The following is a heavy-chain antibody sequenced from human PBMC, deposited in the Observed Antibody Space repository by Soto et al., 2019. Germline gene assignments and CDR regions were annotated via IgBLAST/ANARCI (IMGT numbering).Heavy chain of an antibody. J-gene: IGHJ4*02. V-gene: IGHV3-23*01. D-gene: IGHD3-3*01. CDR3: AKDAGRFLEWFLPFDS. CDR2: ISGSGGST. CDR1: GFTFSSYA. Sequence: EVQLLESGGGLVQPGGSLRLSCAASGFTFSSYAMSWVRQAPGKGLEWVSVISGSGGSTHYVDSVKGRFTISRDNSKNTLYLQMNSLRAEDTAVYYCAKDAGRFLEWFLPFDSWGQGSLATVSS.